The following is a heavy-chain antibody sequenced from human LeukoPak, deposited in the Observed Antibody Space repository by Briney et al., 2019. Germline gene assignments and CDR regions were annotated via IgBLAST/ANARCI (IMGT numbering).Heavy chain of an antibody. CDR2: ISYDGSNK. CDR1: GFTFSSYA. Sequence: PGGSLRLSCSASGFTFSSYAMHWVRQAPGKGLEWVAVISYDGSNKYYADSVKGRFTISRDNSKNTLYLQMNSLRAEDTAVYYCAKDISYDSSKDDAFDIWGQGTMVTVSS. D-gene: IGHD3-22*01. CDR3: AKDISYDSSKDDAFDI. V-gene: IGHV3-30*04. J-gene: IGHJ3*02.